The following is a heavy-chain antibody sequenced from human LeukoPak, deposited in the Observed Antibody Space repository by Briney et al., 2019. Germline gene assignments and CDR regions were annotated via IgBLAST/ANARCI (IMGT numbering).Heavy chain of an antibody. Sequence: GGSLRLSCAASGFTFSSYGMHWVRQAPGKGLEWVGRIRNKANSYTTEYAASVKGRITISRDDSKNSLYLQMNSLKIEDTAVYYCARAASGDLDYWGQGTLVTVSS. J-gene: IGHJ4*02. V-gene: IGHV3-72*01. D-gene: IGHD7-27*01. CDR1: GFTFSSYG. CDR3: ARAASGDLDY. CDR2: IRNKANSYTT.